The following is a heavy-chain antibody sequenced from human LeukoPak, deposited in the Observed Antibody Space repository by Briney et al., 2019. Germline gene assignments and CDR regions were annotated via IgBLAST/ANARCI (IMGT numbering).Heavy chain of an antibody. CDR2: IYTSGST. J-gene: IGHJ5*02. CDR1: GGSISSYY. V-gene: IGHV4-4*07. Sequence: SETLSLTCTVSGGSISSYYWSWIRQPAGKGLEWIGRIYTSGSTNYNPSLKSRVTMSVDTSKNQFSLKLSPVTAADTAVYYCAKDRGYSYVPHWFDPWGQGTLVTVSS. D-gene: IGHD5-18*01. CDR3: AKDRGYSYVPHWFDP.